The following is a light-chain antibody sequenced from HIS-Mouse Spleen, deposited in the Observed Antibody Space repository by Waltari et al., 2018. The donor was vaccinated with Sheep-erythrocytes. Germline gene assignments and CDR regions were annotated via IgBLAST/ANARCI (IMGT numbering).Light chain of an antibody. Sequence: QSALPQPASVSGSPGQSITISCTGTRSDVGSYNLCSWYQQHPGKAPKLMIYEGSKRPSGVSNRFSGSKSGNTASLTISGLQAEDEADYYCCSYAGSSTPWVFGGGTKLTVL. V-gene: IGLV2-23*01. J-gene: IGLJ3*02. CDR3: CSYAGSSTPWV. CDR1: RSDVGSYNL. CDR2: EGS.